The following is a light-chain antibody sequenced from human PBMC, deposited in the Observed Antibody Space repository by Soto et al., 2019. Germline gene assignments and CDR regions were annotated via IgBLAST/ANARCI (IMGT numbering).Light chain of an antibody. Sequence: EIVLTQSPATLSLSPGERATLSCRASQSVSSYLAWYQQKPGQAPRLLIYDSSNRATGIPARFSGSGSGTDFTLPISSLEPEDFAVYYCQQRSTGLTFGPGTKVDIK. CDR3: QQRSTGLT. CDR2: DSS. V-gene: IGKV3-11*01. CDR1: QSVSSY. J-gene: IGKJ3*01.